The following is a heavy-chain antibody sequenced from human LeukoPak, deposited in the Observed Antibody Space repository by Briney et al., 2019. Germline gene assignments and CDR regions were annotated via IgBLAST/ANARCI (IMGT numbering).Heavy chain of an antibody. CDR3: ARDFGYYDTSGLSD. CDR1: GYTFTGYY. J-gene: IGHJ4*02. Sequence: ASVKVSCKASGYTFTGYYMQWVRQAPGQGPEWMGRINPNSGDTNYAQKFQGRVTMTRDTSISTAYMERSRLRSDNTAVYYCARDFGYYDTSGLSDWGQGTLVTVSS. D-gene: IGHD3-22*01. CDR2: INPNSGDT. V-gene: IGHV1-2*06.